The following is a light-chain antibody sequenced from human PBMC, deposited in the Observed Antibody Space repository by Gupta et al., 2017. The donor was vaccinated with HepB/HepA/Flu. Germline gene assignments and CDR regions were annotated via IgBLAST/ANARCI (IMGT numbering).Light chain of an antibody. Sequence: STGDRVTTTCRVSQGIISYLAWYQQKPGKAPKLLIYAASTLQSVVPSRFSGSGSGTDSTLTISCLQSEDFATYYCQPYYSYPRTFGQGTKLEIK. CDR1: QGIISY. J-gene: IGKJ2*01. CDR3: QPYYSYPRT. CDR2: AAS. V-gene: IGKV1-8*01.